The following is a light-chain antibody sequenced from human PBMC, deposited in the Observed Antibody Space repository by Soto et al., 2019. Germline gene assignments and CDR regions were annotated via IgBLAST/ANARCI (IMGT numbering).Light chain of an antibody. CDR1: QAINNY. CDR3: QQYEDLPLT. CDR2: DAS. J-gene: IGKJ4*01. V-gene: IGKV1-33*01. Sequence: DIQLTHSPSSLSASVGDRVTITCQASQAINNYLNWYQQKPGKAPKLLSFDASSVETGVPSRFSGSGSGTHFTFTISSLEPEDIATYHCQQYEDLPLTFGGGTRVELK.